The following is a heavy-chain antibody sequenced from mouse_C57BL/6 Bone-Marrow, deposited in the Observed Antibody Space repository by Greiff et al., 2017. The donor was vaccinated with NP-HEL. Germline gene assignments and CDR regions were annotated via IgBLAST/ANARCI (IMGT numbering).Heavy chain of an antibody. J-gene: IGHJ3*01. CDR2: IYPGSGNT. CDR3: ARSLSTMVTTVFAY. CDR1: GYTFTDYY. Sequence: QVQLQQSGAELVRSGASVKLSCKASGYTFTDYYINWVKQRPGQGLEWIARIYPGSGNTYYNEKFKGKATLTAEKSSSTAYMQLSSLTSEDSAVYFCARSLSTMVTTVFAYWGQGTLVTVSA. V-gene: IGHV1-76*01. D-gene: IGHD2-2*01.